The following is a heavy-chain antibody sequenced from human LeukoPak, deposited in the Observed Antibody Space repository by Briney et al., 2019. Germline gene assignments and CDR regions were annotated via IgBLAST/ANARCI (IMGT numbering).Heavy chain of an antibody. CDR2: IYYSGST. CDR1: GESFSGYY. D-gene: IGHD2-15*01. CDR3: ARVGSGVTVIDY. Sequence: SETLSLTCAVYGESFSGYYWSWIRQPPGKGLEWIGYIYYSGSTYYNPSLKSRVTISVDTSKNQFSLKLSSVTAADTAVYYCARVGSGVTVIDYWGQGTLVTVSS. J-gene: IGHJ4*02. V-gene: IGHV4-30-4*08.